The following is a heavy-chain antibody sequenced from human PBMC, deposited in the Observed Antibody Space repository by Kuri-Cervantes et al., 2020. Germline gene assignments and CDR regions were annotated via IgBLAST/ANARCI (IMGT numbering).Heavy chain of an antibody. CDR3: ARDSGPHITMVRGTPFDY. D-gene: IGHD3-10*01. Sequence: GESLKISCAASGFTFSSYAMHWVRQAPGKGLEWVAVISYDGSSKYYADSVKGRFTISRDNSKNTLYLQMNSLRAEDTAVYYCARDSGPHITMVRGTPFDYWGQGTLVTVSS. V-gene: IGHV3-30-3*01. CDR2: ISYDGSSK. J-gene: IGHJ4*02. CDR1: GFTFSSYA.